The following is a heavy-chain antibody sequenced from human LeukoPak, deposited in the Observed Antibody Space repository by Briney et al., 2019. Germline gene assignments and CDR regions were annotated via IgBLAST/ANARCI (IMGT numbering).Heavy chain of an antibody. D-gene: IGHD3-16*02. J-gene: IGHJ4*02. Sequence: PGGSLRLSCAASGFTFSSYGIHWARQAPVKGLEWVAFIRYDGSDKYFADIVKGRFFISRDNSKNTLYLEMNSLRAGDTAVYFCAKDDVHDYVWGSYRYMDWGQGTLVTVSS. CDR3: AKDDVHDYVWGSYRYMD. V-gene: IGHV3-30*02. CDR2: IRYDGSDK. CDR1: GFTFSSYG.